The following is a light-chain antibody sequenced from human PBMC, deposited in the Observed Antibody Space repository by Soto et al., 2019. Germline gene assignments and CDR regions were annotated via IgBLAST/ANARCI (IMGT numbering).Light chain of an antibody. CDR1: SGDVGAYKY. J-gene: IGLJ1*01. Sequence: QSVLTQPPSASGSPGQSVTISCTGTSGDVGAYKYVSWYQQHPGKAPKLMIYEVSKRPSGVPDRFSGSKSGNTASLTVSGLQAEDEADYYCSSYAGSNNFVFGTGTKVTVL. CDR2: EVS. CDR3: SSYAGSNNFV. V-gene: IGLV2-8*01.